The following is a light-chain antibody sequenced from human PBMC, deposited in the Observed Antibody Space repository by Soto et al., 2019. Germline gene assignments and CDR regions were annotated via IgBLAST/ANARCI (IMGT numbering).Light chain of an antibody. V-gene: IGLV1-40*01. Sequence: QSVLTQPPSVSGAPGQRVTISCIGGSSNIGAGYEVHWYQQLPGTVPKVVIYIDSQRPSGVPDRFSGSKSGTSASLAISGLQSDDESDYYCATWDDTLNGVVFGGGTKVTVL. CDR2: IDS. CDR1: SSNIGAGYE. J-gene: IGLJ2*01. CDR3: ATWDDTLNGVV.